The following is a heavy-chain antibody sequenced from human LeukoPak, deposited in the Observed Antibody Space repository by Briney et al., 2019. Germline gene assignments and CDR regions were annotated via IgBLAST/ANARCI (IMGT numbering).Heavy chain of an antibody. D-gene: IGHD6-13*01. J-gene: IGHJ6*03. CDR3: ARAANYYSMDV. Sequence: GGSLRLSCTASGFTFINYSMNWVRQAPGKGLEWVAVISYDGSQKYYADSVKGRFTIYRDNSKNTLYLQTNSLRDEDTAVYYCARAANYYSMDVWGNGTTVTVSS. V-gene: IGHV3-30*03. CDR1: GFTFINYS. CDR2: ISYDGSQK.